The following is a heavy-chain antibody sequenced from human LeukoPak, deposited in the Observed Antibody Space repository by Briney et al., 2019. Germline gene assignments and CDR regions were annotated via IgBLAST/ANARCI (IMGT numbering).Heavy chain of an antibody. Sequence: GGSLRLSCAASGFTFSSYGMHWVRQAPGKGLEWVAVILSDGSKEFYTDSVKGRFTISRDNSKNTLFLQMNSLRAEDTAIYYCARDYLDYQSTGSYNVDWGQGTLVTVSS. V-gene: IGHV3-33*01. D-gene: IGHD3-22*01. CDR2: ILSDGSKE. CDR1: GFTFSSYG. CDR3: ARDYLDYQSTGSYNVD. J-gene: IGHJ4*02.